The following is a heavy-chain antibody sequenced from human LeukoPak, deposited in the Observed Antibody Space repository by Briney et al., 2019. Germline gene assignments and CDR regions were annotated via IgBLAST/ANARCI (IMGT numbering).Heavy chain of an antibody. CDR1: GYTFTDYY. D-gene: IGHD2-8*01. J-gene: IGHJ4*02. Sequence: VASVKVSCKASGYTFTDYYMEWVRQAPGQGLEWMGWINPNSGGTYYAQKFQGRVTMTRDTSISTAYMELSRLRSDDTAVYFCGRVRSYCTIGVCYWDLDYWGQGTLVTVSS. CDR2: INPNSGGT. V-gene: IGHV1-2*02. CDR3: GRVRSYCTIGVCYWDLDY.